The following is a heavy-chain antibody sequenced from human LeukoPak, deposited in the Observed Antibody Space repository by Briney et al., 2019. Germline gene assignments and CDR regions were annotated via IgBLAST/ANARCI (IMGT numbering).Heavy chain of an antibody. J-gene: IGHJ4*02. V-gene: IGHV1-2*02. CDR1: GYTFTGYY. CDR3: ARGRRDGHPVSYGGEYYFDY. CDR2: INPNSGGT. D-gene: IGHD5-24*01. Sequence: GASVKVSCKASGYTFTGYYMHWVRQAPGQGLEWMGWINPNSGGTNYAQKFQGRVTMTRDTSISTAYMELSRLRSDDTAVYYCARGRRDGHPVSYGGEYYFDYWGQGTLVTVSS.